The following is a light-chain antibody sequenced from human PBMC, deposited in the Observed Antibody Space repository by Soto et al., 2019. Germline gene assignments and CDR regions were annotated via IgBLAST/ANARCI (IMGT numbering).Light chain of an antibody. CDR3: QQSYSTLYT. Sequence: DIQMTQSPSALSASVGDRVTITCRASQSISSYLNWYQQKPGKAPKLLIYGASTLQSRVPSRFSGGGSGPHFALTISSLQPEDLETYYCQQSYSTLYTFGHGT. CDR1: QSISSY. V-gene: IGKV1-39*01. CDR2: GAS. J-gene: IGKJ2*01.